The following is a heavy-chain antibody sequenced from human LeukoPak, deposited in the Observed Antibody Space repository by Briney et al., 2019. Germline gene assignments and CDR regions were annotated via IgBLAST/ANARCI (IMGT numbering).Heavy chain of an antibody. CDR3: ARAGVERWLWDY. Sequence: GSLRLSCAASGFTFSSYEMDWVRQAPGKGLEWVSYISSSGSTIYYADSVKGRFTISRDNAKNSLYLQMNSLRAEDTAVYYCARAGVERWLWDYWGQGTLVTVSS. CDR1: GFTFSSYE. D-gene: IGHD5-24*01. V-gene: IGHV3-48*03. CDR2: ISSSGSTI. J-gene: IGHJ4*02.